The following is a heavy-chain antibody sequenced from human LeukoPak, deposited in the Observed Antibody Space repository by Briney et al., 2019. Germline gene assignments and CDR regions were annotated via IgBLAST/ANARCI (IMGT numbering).Heavy chain of an antibody. CDR2: IYYSGST. Sequence: SETLSLTCTVSGGSISSYYWSWIRQPPGKGLEWVGYIYYSGSTNYNPSLKSRVTISVDTSKNQFSLKLSSVTAADTAVYYCAREAHGYNYYMDVWGKGTTVTVSS. V-gene: IGHV4-59*01. CDR3: AREAHGYNYYMDV. CDR1: GGSISSYY. J-gene: IGHJ6*03. D-gene: IGHD3-22*01.